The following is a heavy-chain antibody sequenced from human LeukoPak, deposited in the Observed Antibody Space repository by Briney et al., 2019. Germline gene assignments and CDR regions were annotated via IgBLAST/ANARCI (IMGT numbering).Heavy chain of an antibody. CDR2: ISHSSSTI. Sequence: PGGSLRLSCAASGFTFDDYGMSWVRHAPGKGLEWVSYISHSSSTIYYADSVKGRFTISRDNAKKSLYLQMNSLRAEDSAVYYCARVSLYYGSGTYYPPDYWGQGTLVTVSS. V-gene: IGHV3-48*01. CDR3: ARVSLYYGSGTYYPPDY. J-gene: IGHJ4*02. CDR1: GFTFDDYG. D-gene: IGHD3-10*01.